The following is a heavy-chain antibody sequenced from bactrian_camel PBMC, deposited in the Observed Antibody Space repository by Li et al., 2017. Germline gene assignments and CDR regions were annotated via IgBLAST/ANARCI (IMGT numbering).Heavy chain of an antibody. CDR3: AVDGGEDIIRTVAHAPC. V-gene: IGHV3S6*01. D-gene: IGHD6*01. Sequence: VQLVESGGNLVQPGGSLRLSCVVSGFNFNSYGMSWVRQAPGKGLEWVAGIWSDSQYTYYADSVKGRFTISQDKPKNTVYLQMNSLKPEDTAEYFCAVDGGEDIIRTVAHAPCWGQGTQVTVS. CDR1: GFNFNSYG. CDR2: IWSDSQYT. J-gene: IGHJ4*01.